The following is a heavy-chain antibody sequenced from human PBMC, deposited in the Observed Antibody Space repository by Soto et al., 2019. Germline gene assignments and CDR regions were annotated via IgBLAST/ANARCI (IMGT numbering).Heavy chain of an antibody. J-gene: IGHJ4*02. V-gene: IGHV3-23*01. Sequence: GGSLRLSCAASGFTFSSYAMSWVRQAPGKGLEWASAISGSGGSTYYADSVKGRFTISRDNSKNTLYPQMNSLRAEDTAVYYCAKDPRVLSSGYYPNFDYWGQGTLVTVSS. CDR2: ISGSGGST. CDR1: GFTFSSYA. D-gene: IGHD3-22*01. CDR3: AKDPRVLSSGYYPNFDY.